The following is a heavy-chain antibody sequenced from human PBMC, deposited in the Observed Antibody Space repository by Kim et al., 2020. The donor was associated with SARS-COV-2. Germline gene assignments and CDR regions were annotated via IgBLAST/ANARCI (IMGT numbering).Heavy chain of an antibody. J-gene: IGHJ6*03. D-gene: IGHD4-4*01. CDR1: GYTFTSYD. CDR3: ARVSDLGETDDYSNYYYYYYMDV. V-gene: IGHV1-8*01. CDR2: MNPNSGNT. Sequence: ASVKVSCKASGYTFTSYDINWVRQATGQGLEWMGWMNPNSGNTGYAQKFQGRVTMTRNTSISTAYMELSSLRSEDTAVYYCARVSDLGETDDYSNYYYYYYMDVWGKGTTVTVSS.